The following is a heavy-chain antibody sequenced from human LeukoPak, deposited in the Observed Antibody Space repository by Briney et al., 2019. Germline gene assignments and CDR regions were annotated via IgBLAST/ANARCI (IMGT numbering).Heavy chain of an antibody. J-gene: IGHJ4*02. CDR2: IIPIFGTA. Sequence: ASVKVSCKASGGTFSSYAISWVRQAPGQGLEWMGGIIPIFGTANYAQKFQGRVTITADESTSTAYMELSSLRSGDTAVYYCARDLDYYGSGPFGYWGQGTLVTVSS. CDR3: ARDLDYYGSGPFGY. CDR1: GGTFSSYA. D-gene: IGHD3-10*01. V-gene: IGHV1-69*13.